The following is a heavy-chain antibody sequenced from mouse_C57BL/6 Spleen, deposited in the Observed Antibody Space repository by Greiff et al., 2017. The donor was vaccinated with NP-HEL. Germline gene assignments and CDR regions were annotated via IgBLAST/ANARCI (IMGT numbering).Heavy chain of an antibody. CDR2: IDPSDSET. Sequence: VQLQQPGAELVRPGSSVKLSCKASGYTFTSYWMHWVKQRPIQGLEWIGNIDPSDSETHYNQKFKDKATLTVDKSSSTAYMQLSSLTSEDSAVYYCARSAGYYLYYAMDYWGQGTSVTVSS. CDR1: GYTFTSYW. CDR3: ARSAGYYLYYAMDY. V-gene: IGHV1-52*01. J-gene: IGHJ4*01. D-gene: IGHD2-3*01.